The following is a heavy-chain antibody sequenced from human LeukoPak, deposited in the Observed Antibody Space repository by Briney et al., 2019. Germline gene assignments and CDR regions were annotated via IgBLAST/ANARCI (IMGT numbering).Heavy chain of an antibody. V-gene: IGHV1-8*02. D-gene: IGHD5-24*01. CDR1: GYTFTDYD. CDR2: MNPDSGNT. Sequence: ASVRVSCKSSGYTFTDYDINWVWQAAGQGLEWMGWMNPDSGNTGYAQRFQGRVIMTSDTSINTAYMELTSLRSEDTAVYYCARARSYRHQLNALSYWFDPWGQGTLVTVSS. J-gene: IGHJ5*02. CDR3: ARARSYRHQLNALSYWFDP.